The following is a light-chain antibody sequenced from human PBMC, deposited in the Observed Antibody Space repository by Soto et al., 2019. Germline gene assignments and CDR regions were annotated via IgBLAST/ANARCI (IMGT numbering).Light chain of an antibody. Sequence: EIVLTQSPGTLSLSPGERATLSCRASPSVSSSYLAWYQQKPGQAPRLLIYGASSRATGIPDRFSGSGSGTDFNRTISRLEPDDFAVYYCQQYGSSPTFGQGTKVEIK. V-gene: IGKV3-20*01. CDR1: PSVSSSY. CDR3: QQYGSSPT. CDR2: GAS. J-gene: IGKJ1*01.